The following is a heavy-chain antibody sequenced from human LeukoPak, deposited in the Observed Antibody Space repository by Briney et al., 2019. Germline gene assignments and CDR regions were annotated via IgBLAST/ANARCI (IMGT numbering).Heavy chain of an antibody. CDR3: AELHGRINWFDP. D-gene: IGHD2-21*01. V-gene: IGHV3-23*01. CDR1: GFTFDTYG. CDR2: ITAGGRGAT. J-gene: IGHJ5*02. Sequence: GGSLRLSCAASGFTFDTYGVSWVRQAPGKGLEWVSTITAGGRGATYYADSVKGRFTMSRHRSTRTLSLQMNRLRVGDTGVYYCAELHGRINWFDPWGQGTLVTVSS.